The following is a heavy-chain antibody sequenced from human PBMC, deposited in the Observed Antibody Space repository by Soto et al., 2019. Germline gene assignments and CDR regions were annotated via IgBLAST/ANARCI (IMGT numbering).Heavy chain of an antibody. Sequence: QVELQESGPGLAKPSQTLSLTCTVSGGSISSGDYYWSWNRQPPGKCLEWIGYIYYSGSSYYNPSLLSRVTISVDTTKNQFSLTLSSVTAADTAVYYCARCASSCSLGFWGQGTLVTVSS. D-gene: IGHD2-15*01. V-gene: IGHV4-30-4*01. CDR1: GGSISSGDYY. CDR2: IYYSGSS. CDR3: ARCASSCSLGF. J-gene: IGHJ4*02.